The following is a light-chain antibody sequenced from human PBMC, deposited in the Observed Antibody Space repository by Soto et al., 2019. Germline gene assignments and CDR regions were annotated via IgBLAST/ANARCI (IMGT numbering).Light chain of an antibody. CDR1: QSVSSN. J-gene: IGKJ4*01. CDR3: QQYTNWPPLT. V-gene: IGKV3-15*01. Sequence: EIVMTQSPATLSLSPGERATLSCRASQSVSSNLAWYQQKPGQAARLLLYGASTRATGIPARFSGSGSGTEFTLTISSLQSADFAVYYCQQYTNWPPLTFGGGTKVDIK. CDR2: GAS.